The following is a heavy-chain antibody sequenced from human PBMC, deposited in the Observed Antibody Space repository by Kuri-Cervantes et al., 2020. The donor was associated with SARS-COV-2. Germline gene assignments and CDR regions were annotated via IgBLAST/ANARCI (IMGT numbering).Heavy chain of an antibody. CDR1: GYTFTSYD. CDR3: ARAPPRAAAGHNWFDP. V-gene: IGHV1-8*01. CDR2: MNPNSGNT. J-gene: IGHJ5*02. Sequence: ASVKVSCKASGYTFTSYDINWVRQATGQGLEWMGWMNPNSGNTGYAQKFQGRVTITRDTSASTAYMELSSLRSEDTAAYYCARAPPRAAAGHNWFDPWGQGTLVTVSS. D-gene: IGHD6-13*01.